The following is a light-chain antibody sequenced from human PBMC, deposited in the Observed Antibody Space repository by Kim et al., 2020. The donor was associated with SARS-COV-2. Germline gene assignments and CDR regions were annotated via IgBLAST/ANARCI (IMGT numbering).Light chain of an antibody. J-gene: IGKJ4*01. Sequence: DIQMTQSPSTLSVSIGDRVTITCRASQRIGTWLAWYQQKPGKAPRLLIYEASSLDSGVPSRLSGSGSGTEFTLTISSLQTDDFATYYCQQYNRSPGLTFGGGTKVDIK. CDR3: QQYNRSPGLT. CDR1: QRIGTW. CDR2: EAS. V-gene: IGKV1-5*03.